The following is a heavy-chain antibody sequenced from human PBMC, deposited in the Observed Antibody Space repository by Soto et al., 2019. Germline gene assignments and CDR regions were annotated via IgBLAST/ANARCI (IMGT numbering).Heavy chain of an antibody. V-gene: IGHV1-46*04. CDR3: ARDIARPKCYFDY. Sequence: QVQLVQSGAEVKRPGASVKVSCKASGYTFSDYYMHWVRHAPGQGLEWMGVINPSDGTTRYTQKLQGRVTMTRDTSTSTVYRELSSLRSEDTAVFFCARDIARPKCYFDYWGQGTLVTVSS. D-gene: IGHD6-6*01. CDR2: INPSDGTT. J-gene: IGHJ4*02. CDR1: GYTFSDYY.